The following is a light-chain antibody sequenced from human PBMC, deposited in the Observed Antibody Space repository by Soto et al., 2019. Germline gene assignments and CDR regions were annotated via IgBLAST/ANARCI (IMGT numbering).Light chain of an antibody. J-gene: IGLJ1*01. V-gene: IGLV1-51*01. CDR2: DDD. CDR3: GSWDSSLSAYV. Sequence: QSALPQPPSVSAAPGQKVTISCSGSSSNIGGNSVSWYQQLPGTAPKLLIYDDDKRPSGIPDRFSGSKSGTSATLGITGFQTGDEADYYCGSWDSSLSAYVFATGTKVTVL. CDR1: SSNIGGNS.